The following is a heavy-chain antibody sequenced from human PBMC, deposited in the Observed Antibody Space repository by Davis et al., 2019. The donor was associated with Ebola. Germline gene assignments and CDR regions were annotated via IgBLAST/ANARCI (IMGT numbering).Heavy chain of an antibody. CDR3: ARGYSSGWRPFDY. D-gene: IGHD6-19*01. CDR1: GFTFSDYY. CDR2: ISSSGSTK. Sequence: GESLKISCAASGFTFSDYYMSWIRQAPGKGLEWVSYISSSGSTKYYADSVKGRFTISRDNSKNTLYLQMNSLRAEDTAVYYCARGYSSGWRPFDYWGQGTLVTVSS. J-gene: IGHJ4*02. V-gene: IGHV3-11*04.